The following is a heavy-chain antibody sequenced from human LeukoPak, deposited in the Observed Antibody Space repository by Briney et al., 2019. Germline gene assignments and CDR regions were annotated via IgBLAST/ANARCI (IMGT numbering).Heavy chain of an antibody. J-gene: IGHJ4*02. D-gene: IGHD3-10*01. CDR1: GGSISSYY. Sequence: SETLSLTCTVSGGSISSYYWSWIRQPPGKGLEWIGYIYYSGSTNYNPSLKSRVTISVDTSKNQFSLKLSSVTAADTAVYYCARVRPGSFFTFDYWGQGTLVTVSS. CDR2: IYYSGST. V-gene: IGHV4-59*01. CDR3: ARVRPGSFFTFDY.